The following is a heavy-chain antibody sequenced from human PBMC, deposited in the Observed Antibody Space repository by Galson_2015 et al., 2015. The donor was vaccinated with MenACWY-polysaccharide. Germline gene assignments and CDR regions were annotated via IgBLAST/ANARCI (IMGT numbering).Heavy chain of an antibody. CDR2: ISSDGGTT. Sequence: SLRLSCAASGFTFSTHWMHWVRQAPGKGLVWLSRISSDGGTTNYADSVKGRFTISRDNAKNTLFLQMNSLSVEDTAVYYCAKNIQAAYWGQGTLVTVSS. V-gene: IGHV3-74*01. J-gene: IGHJ4*02. CDR3: AKNIQAAY. D-gene: IGHD2/OR15-2a*01. CDR1: GFTFSTHW.